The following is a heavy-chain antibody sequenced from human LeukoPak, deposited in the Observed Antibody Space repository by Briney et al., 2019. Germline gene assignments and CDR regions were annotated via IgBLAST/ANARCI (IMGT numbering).Heavy chain of an antibody. V-gene: IGHV3-21*01. Sequence: PGGSLRLSCAASGFTFSSYSMNWVRQAPGKGLEWVSSISTRSRHMYYADSVKGRFTISRDSGKKSLYLEMNSLRADDTAVYYCVRDLTTSSTAYLHHWGQGTLVTVSS. J-gene: IGHJ1*01. D-gene: IGHD1-1*01. CDR2: ISTRSRHM. CDR1: GFTFSSYS. CDR3: VRDLTTSSTAYLHH.